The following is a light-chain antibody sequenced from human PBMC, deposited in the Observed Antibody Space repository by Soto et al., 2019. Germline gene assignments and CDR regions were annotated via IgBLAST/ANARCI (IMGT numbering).Light chain of an antibody. CDR3: SSYAGRSNLV. V-gene: IGLV2-8*01. CDR1: SSDIGGDNY. J-gene: IGLJ1*01. CDR2: EVN. Sequence: QSALTQPPSASGSPGQSVTLSCTGTSSDIGGDNYVSWYQQHPGKAPKLMIYEVNKPPSGVPDRFSGSKSSNTASLTVTGLQAEDEAAYSCSSYAGRSNLVFGRGTKVTVL.